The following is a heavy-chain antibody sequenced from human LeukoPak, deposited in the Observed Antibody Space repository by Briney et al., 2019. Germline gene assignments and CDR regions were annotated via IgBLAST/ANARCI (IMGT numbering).Heavy chain of an antibody. D-gene: IGHD7-27*01. CDR2: IRQDGSET. Sequence: PGGSLRLSCAASGFTFNSFFLNWVRLTPGRELEWLACIRQDGSETFYMDSVRGRFTISRDNTKNSLYLQMDSLRAEDTAVYFCVRDLGHSRHYFEYWGQGALVTVSS. V-gene: IGHV3-7*01. CDR3: VRDLGHSRHYFEY. CDR1: GFTFNSFF. J-gene: IGHJ4*02.